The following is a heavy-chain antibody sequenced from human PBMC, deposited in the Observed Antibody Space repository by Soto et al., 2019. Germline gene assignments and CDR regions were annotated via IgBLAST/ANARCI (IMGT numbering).Heavy chain of an antibody. V-gene: IGHV3-53*04. Sequence: EVQLVESGGGLDQPGGSLRLSCAASGFTVSSNYMSWVRQAPGKGLEWVSVIYSGGSTYYADSVKGRFTISRHNSKNTLYLQMNSLRAEDTAVYYCARGHCSGGSCYYFDYWGQGTLVTVSS. CDR3: ARGHCSGGSCYYFDY. J-gene: IGHJ4*02. D-gene: IGHD2-15*01. CDR1: GFTVSSNY. CDR2: IYSGGST.